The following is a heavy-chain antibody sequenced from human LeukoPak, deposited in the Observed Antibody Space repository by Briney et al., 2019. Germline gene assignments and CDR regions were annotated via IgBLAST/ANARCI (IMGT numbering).Heavy chain of an antibody. D-gene: IGHD3-10*01. Sequence: GGSLRLSCAASGFTFSDYYMSWIRQAPGKGLEWVSYISSSGSTIYYADSVKGRFTISRDNAKNSLYLQMNSLRAEDTAVYYCARDARGLLWFGEREDYWGQGTLVTVSS. CDR1: GFTFSDYY. CDR2: ISSSGSTI. J-gene: IGHJ4*02. CDR3: ARDARGLLWFGEREDY. V-gene: IGHV3-11*01.